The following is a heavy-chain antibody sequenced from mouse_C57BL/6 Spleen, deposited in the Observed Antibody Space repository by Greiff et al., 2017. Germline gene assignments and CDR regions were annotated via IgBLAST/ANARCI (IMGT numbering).Heavy chain of an antibody. CDR3: ARQVGRGWYFDV. CDR2: ISGGGGNT. V-gene: IGHV5-9*01. Sequence: EVQLQESGGGLVKPGGSLKLSCAASGFTFSSYTMSWVRQTPEKRLEWVATISGGGGNTYYPDSVKGRFTISRDNAKNTLYLQMSSLRSEDTALYYCARQVGRGWYFDVWGTGTTVTVSS. J-gene: IGHJ1*03. D-gene: IGHD4-1*01. CDR1: GFTFSSYT.